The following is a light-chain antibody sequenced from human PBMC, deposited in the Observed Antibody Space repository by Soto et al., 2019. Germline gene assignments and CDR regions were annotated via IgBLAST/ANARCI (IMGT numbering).Light chain of an antibody. CDR1: RSNIGAGYD. CDR2: GNS. Sequence: QSVLTQPPSVSGAPGQRVTISCTGSRSNIGAGYDVHWYQQLPGTAPKLLIYGNSNRPSGVPDRFSGSKSGTSASLAITGLQAEDEADYYCQSYDSSLSGWVFGGGTQLTV. CDR3: QSYDSSLSGWV. V-gene: IGLV1-40*01. J-gene: IGLJ3*02.